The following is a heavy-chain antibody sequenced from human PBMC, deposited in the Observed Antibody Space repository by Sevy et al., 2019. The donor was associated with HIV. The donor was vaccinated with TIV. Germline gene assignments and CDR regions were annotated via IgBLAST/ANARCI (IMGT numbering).Heavy chain of an antibody. CDR2: ISGSGDST. Sequence: GGSLRLSCAASGFTFRSYAMTWFRQAPGRGLEWVSSISGSGDSTYYADSGKGRFTFSRDNSKDTAYLQLNILRAEDTAVYYCAKDFYGAGSYYTSDYWGQGTLVTVSS. V-gene: IGHV3-23*01. CDR3: AKDFYGAGSYYTSDY. D-gene: IGHD3-10*01. CDR1: GFTFRSYA. J-gene: IGHJ4*01.